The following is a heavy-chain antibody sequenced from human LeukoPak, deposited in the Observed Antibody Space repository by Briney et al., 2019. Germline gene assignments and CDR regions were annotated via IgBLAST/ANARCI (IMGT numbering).Heavy chain of an antibody. CDR1: GGSISSYY. CDR2: IYYSGST. J-gene: IGHJ4*02. V-gene: IGHV4-59*12. D-gene: IGHD4-17*01. Sequence: PSETLSLTCTVSGGSISSYYWSWIRQPPGKGLEWIGYIYYSGSTNYNPSLKSRVTISVDTSKNQFSLKLSSVTAADTAVYYCARGGDYGDYEADYWGQGTLVTVSS. CDR3: ARGGDYGDYEADY.